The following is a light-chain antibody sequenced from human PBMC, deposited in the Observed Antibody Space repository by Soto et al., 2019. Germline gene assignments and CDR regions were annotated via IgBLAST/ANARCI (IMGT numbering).Light chain of an antibody. CDR1: QSLTSNY. CDR3: QHYGASLT. V-gene: IGKV3-20*01. Sequence: EIVLTQSPGTLSLSPGERATLSCRASQSLTSNYLTWYQQKPGQAPRLLIYAASYRATGLSDRFSGSGSGTDFTLTIDGVEPEDFAVYYCQHYGASLTLGGGTKVDIK. CDR2: AAS. J-gene: IGKJ4*01.